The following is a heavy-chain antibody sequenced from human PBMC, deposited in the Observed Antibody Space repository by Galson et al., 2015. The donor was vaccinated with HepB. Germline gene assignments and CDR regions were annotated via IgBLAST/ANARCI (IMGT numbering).Heavy chain of an antibody. CDR2: ISYDGSNK. Sequence: SLRLSCAASGFTFSSYAMHWVRQAPGKGLEWVAVISYDGSNKYYADSVKGRFTISRDNSKNTLYLQMNSLRAEDTAVYYCARSYKGGIAVAGLDYWGQGTLVTVSS. D-gene: IGHD6-19*01. CDR3: ARSYKGGIAVAGLDY. CDR1: GFTFSSYA. J-gene: IGHJ4*02. V-gene: IGHV3-30*04.